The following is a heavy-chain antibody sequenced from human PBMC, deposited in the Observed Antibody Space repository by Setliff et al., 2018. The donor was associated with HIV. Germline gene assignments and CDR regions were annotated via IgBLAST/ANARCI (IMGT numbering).Heavy chain of an antibody. CDR2: IYHSGNT. CDR1: GDSISSDSY. Sequence: PSETLSLTCTVSGDSISSDSYWGWIRQPPGKGLEWIGSIYHSGNTYYMPSLQSRVTISVDMSKNQFSLNLNSVTAADTAVYYCARGQGCGGGCHYAFEMWGQGTMVTV. CDR3: ARGQGCGGGCHYAFEM. J-gene: IGHJ3*02. V-gene: IGHV4-38-2*02. D-gene: IGHD2-21*02.